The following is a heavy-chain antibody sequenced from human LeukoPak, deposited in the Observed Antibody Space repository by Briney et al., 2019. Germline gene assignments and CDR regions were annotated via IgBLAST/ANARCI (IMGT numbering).Heavy chain of an antibody. CDR2: IYYSGST. D-gene: IGHD5-24*01. CDR3: ATRPTNRDGYNFGAFDI. Sequence: SETLSLTCTVSGGSISSYYWSWIRQRPGKGLEWIGYIYYSGSTNYNPSLKSRVTISVDTSKNQFSLKLSSVTAADTAVYYCATRPTNRDGYNFGAFDIWGQGTMVTVSS. V-gene: IGHV4-59*01. J-gene: IGHJ3*02. CDR1: GGSISSYY.